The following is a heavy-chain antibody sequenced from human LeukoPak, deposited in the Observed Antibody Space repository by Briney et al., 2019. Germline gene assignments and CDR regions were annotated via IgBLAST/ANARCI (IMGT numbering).Heavy chain of an antibody. J-gene: IGHJ4*02. V-gene: IGHV1-2*02. D-gene: IGHD3-22*01. CDR3: ARANYYDSSGYYLLNPPGY. CDR2: INPNSGGT. Sequence: PVASVKVSCKASGYTFTGYYMHWVRQAPGQGLEWMGWINPNSGGTNYAQKFQGRVTMTRDTSISTAYMELSRLRSDDTAVYYCARANYYDSSGYYLLNPPGYWGQGTLVTVSS. CDR1: GYTFTGYY.